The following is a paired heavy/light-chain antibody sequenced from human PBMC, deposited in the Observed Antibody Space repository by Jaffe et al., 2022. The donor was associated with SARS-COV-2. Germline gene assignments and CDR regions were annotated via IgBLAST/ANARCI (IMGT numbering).Heavy chain of an antibody. V-gene: IGHV3-9*01. CDR2: IIWRSGFT. CDR3: VKDLKPGGADY. J-gene: IGHJ4*02. D-gene: IGHD2-15*01. CDR1: GVTLDDHG. Sequence: EVQLVESGGDLVQPGRSLTLSCAASGVTLDDHGMHWVRQPPGKGLEWVSGIIWRSGFTGYADSVKGRFTISRDNAKKSLYLQMSRLRIEDTAVYYCVKDLKPGGADYWGQGTLVTVSS.
Light chain of an antibody. CDR1: QSLVYADGNTF. CDR2: KVS. J-gene: IGKJ2*01. Sequence: DVVMTQSPLSLSVTLGQPASIACRSSQSLVYADGNTFLNWFQQRPGQPPRHLIYKVSDRESGVPDRFSGSGSGSDFTLKISRVEAEDVGVYYCMQGTHWPYTFGQGTKLEI. CDR3: MQGTHWPYT. V-gene: IGKV2-30*01.